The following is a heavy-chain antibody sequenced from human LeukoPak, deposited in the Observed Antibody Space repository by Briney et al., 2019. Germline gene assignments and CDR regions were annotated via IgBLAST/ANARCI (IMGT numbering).Heavy chain of an antibody. D-gene: IGHD2-8*02. J-gene: IGHJ6*02. V-gene: IGHV1-2*02. CDR1: GDTFIGYY. CDR2: INPKSGGT. Sequence: ASVKVSCKASGDTFIGYYMHWVRQAPGQGLEWMGWINPKSGGTDYAQKFQGRVTMTRDTSLSTVNMELTRLRSDDTAVYYCARDLVEVRDLAVGDYYYGMDVWGQGTTVTVSS. CDR3: ARDLVEVRDLAVGDYYYGMDV.